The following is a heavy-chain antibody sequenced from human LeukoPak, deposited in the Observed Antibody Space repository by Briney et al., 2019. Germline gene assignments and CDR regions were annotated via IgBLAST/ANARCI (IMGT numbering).Heavy chain of an antibody. CDR2: INSDGSRT. D-gene: IGHD6-6*01. CDR1: GFTFSNYW. Sequence: GGSLRLSCSASGFTFSNYWIHWVRQAPGKGLVWVSRINSDGSRTSDADSVKGRFTTSRDNAKNTVYLQMNSLRAEDTAVYYCARSTYTSTSSAYWGQGTLVTVSS. J-gene: IGHJ4*02. V-gene: IGHV3-74*01. CDR3: ARSTYTSTSSAY.